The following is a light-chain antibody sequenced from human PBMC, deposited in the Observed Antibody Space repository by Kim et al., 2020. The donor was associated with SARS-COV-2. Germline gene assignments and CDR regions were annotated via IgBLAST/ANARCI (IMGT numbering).Light chain of an antibody. CDR2: ATS. Sequence: EIVLTQSPDTLSLSPGERATLSCRTSQSVGNDYLAWYQQKPGQAPRLLIYATSRRATGIPDRFSGSGSGTDFTLTISRLEPEDFAVFYCQQYETSPWTFGQGTKLEIK. V-gene: IGKV3-20*01. J-gene: IGKJ1*01. CDR1: QSVGNDY. CDR3: QQYETSPWT.